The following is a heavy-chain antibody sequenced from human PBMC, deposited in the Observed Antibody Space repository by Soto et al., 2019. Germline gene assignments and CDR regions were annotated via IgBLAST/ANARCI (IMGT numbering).Heavy chain of an antibody. CDR1: GGSISTYY. CDR2: SHYSGST. V-gene: IGHV4-59*01. D-gene: IGHD3-22*01. CDR3: ARQNYYDSNGYSENFDY. Sequence: SETLSLTCTVSGGSISTYYWSWIRQPPGKGLEWIGYSHYSGSTHYNPSLKSRVTISVDTSKNQFSLKLSSVTAADTAVYYCARQNYYDSNGYSENFDYWGQGTLVTVSS. J-gene: IGHJ4*02.